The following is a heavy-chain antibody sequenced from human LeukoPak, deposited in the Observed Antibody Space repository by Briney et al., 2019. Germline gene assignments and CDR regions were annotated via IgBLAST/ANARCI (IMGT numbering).Heavy chain of an antibody. D-gene: IGHD1/OR15-1a*01. J-gene: IGHJ4*02. CDR2: IKQDGSEK. CDR1: GFTFSSYA. V-gene: IGHV3-7*03. CDR3: ARDPGRTGFDY. Sequence: GGSLRLSCAASGFTFSSYAMSWVRQAPGKGLEWVANIKQDGSEKYYVDSVKGRFTISRDNAKNSLYLQMNSLRAEDTAVYYCARDPGRTGFDYWGQGTLVTVSS.